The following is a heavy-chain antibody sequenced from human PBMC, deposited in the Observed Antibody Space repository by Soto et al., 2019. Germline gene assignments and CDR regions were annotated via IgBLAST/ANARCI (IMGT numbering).Heavy chain of an antibody. V-gene: IGHV3-30-3*01. CDR1: GFTFSSYA. Sequence: GGSLRLSCAASGFTFSSYAIHWVRQAPGKGLEWVSVISYDGSKKYYADSVKGRFTISRDNSKNTLYLQMDSLRAEDTAVYYCARDYDAYRGYFDYWGQGTLVTVSS. J-gene: IGHJ4*02. CDR2: ISYDGSKK. CDR3: ARDYDAYRGYFDY. D-gene: IGHD3-22*01.